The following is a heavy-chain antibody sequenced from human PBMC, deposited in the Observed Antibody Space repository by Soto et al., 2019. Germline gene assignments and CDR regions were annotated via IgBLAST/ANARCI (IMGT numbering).Heavy chain of an antibody. J-gene: IGHJ4*02. CDR1: GFTFSSYG. Sequence: QVQLVESGGGVVQPGRSLRLSCAASGFTFSSYGMHWVRQAPGKGLEWVAVISYDGSNKYYADPVKGRFTISRDNSKNTLYLQMNSLRAEDTAVYYCAKDPYYYDSSGYYWGQGTLVTVSS. V-gene: IGHV3-30*18. CDR3: AKDPYYYDSSGYY. CDR2: ISYDGSNK. D-gene: IGHD3-22*01.